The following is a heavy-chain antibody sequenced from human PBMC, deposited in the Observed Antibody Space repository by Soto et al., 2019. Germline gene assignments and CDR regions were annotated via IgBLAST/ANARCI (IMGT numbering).Heavy chain of an antibody. CDR3: AKWGALSRTGLLWFGEAPDY. V-gene: IGHV3-23*01. Sequence: EVQLLESGGGLVQPGGSLRLSCAASGFTFSSYAMSWVRQAPGKGLEWVSAISGSGGSSYYADSVKGRFTISRDNSKNTLYLQMNSLRAEDTAVYYCAKWGALSRTGLLWFGEAPDYWGQGTLVTVSS. J-gene: IGHJ4*02. CDR2: ISGSGGSS. CDR1: GFTFSSYA. D-gene: IGHD3-10*01.